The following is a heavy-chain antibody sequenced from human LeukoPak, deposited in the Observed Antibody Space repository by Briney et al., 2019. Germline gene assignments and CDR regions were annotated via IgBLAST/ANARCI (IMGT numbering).Heavy chain of an antibody. Sequence: SVKVSCKASGGTFSSYAISWVRQAPGQGLEWMGGIIPIFGTANYAQKFQGRVTITTDESTSTAYMELSRLRSDDTAVYYCARSAAGTDWFDPWGQGTLVTVSS. D-gene: IGHD6-13*01. V-gene: IGHV1-69*05. CDR2: IIPIFGTA. CDR3: ARSAAGTDWFDP. J-gene: IGHJ5*02. CDR1: GGTFSSYA.